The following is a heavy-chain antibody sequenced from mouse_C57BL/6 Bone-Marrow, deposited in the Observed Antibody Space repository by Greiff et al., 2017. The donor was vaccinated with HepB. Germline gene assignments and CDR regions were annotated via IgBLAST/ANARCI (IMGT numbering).Heavy chain of an antibody. D-gene: IGHD3-3*01. J-gene: IGHJ2*01. CDR3: ARLPGTDYFDY. Sequence: VQLQQSGAELVRPGASVKLSCKASGYTFTDYYINWVKQRPGQGLEWIARIYPGSGNTYYNEKFKGKATLTAEKSSSTAYMQLSSLTSEDSAVYFCARLPGTDYFDYWGQGTTLTVSS. CDR1: GYTFTDYY. CDR2: IYPGSGNT. V-gene: IGHV1-76*01.